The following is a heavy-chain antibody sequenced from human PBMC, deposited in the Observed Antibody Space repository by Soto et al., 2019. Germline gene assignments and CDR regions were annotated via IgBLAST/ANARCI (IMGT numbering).Heavy chain of an antibody. J-gene: IGHJ3*02. CDR1: GFTFSSYG. CDR2: IWYDGSNK. CDR3: ARDFYGGNFAIAFDI. Sequence: GGSLRLSCAASGFTFSSYGMHWVRQAPGKGLEWVAVIWYDGSNKYYADSVKGRFTISRDNSKNTLYLQMNSLRAEDTAVYYCARDFYGGNFAIAFDIWGQGTMVTVSS. V-gene: IGHV3-33*01. D-gene: IGHD4-17*01.